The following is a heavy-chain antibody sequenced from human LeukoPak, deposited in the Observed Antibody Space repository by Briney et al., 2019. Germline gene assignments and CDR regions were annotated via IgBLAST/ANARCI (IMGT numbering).Heavy chain of an antibody. J-gene: IGHJ4*02. Sequence: GGSLRLSCAAPGFTFSSYWMSWVRQAPGKGLEWVANIKQDGSEKYYVDSVKGRFTISRDNAKNSLYLQMNSLRAEDTAMYYCARVLMTINYDSGDTLDYWGQGTLVTVSS. CDR2: IKQDGSEK. D-gene: IGHD4-17*01. CDR1: GFTFSSYW. CDR3: ARVLMTINYDSGDTLDY. V-gene: IGHV3-7*01.